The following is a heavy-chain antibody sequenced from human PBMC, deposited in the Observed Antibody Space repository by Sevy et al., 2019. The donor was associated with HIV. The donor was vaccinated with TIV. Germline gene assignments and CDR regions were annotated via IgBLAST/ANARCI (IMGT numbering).Heavy chain of an antibody. CDR3: ARDAGYSAKNDAFAF. CDR2: ISYDGAVG. CDR1: GLTFRSHA. D-gene: IGHD1-26*01. J-gene: IGHJ3*01. Sequence: GGSLRLSCAASGLTFRSHAMHWVRQAPGKGLEWVTVISYDGAVGYSGQSVKGRFTVSGENSKNTRNPQMNSLRPDDTAVYYCARDAGYSAKNDAFAFWGQGTMVTVSS. V-gene: IGHV3-30-3*01.